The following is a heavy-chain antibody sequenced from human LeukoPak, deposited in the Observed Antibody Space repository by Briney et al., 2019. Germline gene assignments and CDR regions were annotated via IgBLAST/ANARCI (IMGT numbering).Heavy chain of an antibody. CDR2: IYPGDSET. D-gene: IGHD1-26*01. J-gene: IGHJ3*01. V-gene: IGHV5-51*01. Sequence: GESLKISCKGSGYSFTSYWIGWVRQMPGRGLEWMGIIYPGDSETRYSLSFQGQVTISADKSINTAYLQWSSLKASDTAMYYCAKSGTYDAFDVWGQGTMVTVSS. CDR3: AKSGTYDAFDV. CDR1: GYSFTSYW.